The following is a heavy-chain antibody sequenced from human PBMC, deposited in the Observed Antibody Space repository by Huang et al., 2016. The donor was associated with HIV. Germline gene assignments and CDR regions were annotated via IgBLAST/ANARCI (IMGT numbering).Heavy chain of an antibody. CDR1: GESLGTYS. CDR3: ARRFRVAATRKWFDP. Sequence: QVQLQQWGAGLLKPSETLALTCAVYGESLGTYSWAWIRRPPGKGLQGIGEVNAGGDINYNPSLERRVTISVDTARNQVSLTLTSMTAADTATYYCARRFRVAATRKWFDPWGQGTLVIVSS. CDR2: VNAGGDI. D-gene: IGHD3-10*01. V-gene: IGHV4-34*01. J-gene: IGHJ5*02.